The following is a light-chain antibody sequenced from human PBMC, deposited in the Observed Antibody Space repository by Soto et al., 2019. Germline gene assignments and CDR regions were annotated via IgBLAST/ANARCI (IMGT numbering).Light chain of an antibody. CDR3: QRYDSLPPT. V-gene: IGKV1-33*01. Sequence: DIQMTQSPSSLSASVGDRVTITCQASRDIGKFLNWVQEKPGKAPKLLIYDASNLQTGVASRFSGSGSGTDFTFTITNLQPEDFATYYCQRYDSLPPTFGQGTRLEIK. J-gene: IGKJ5*01. CDR1: RDIGKF. CDR2: DAS.